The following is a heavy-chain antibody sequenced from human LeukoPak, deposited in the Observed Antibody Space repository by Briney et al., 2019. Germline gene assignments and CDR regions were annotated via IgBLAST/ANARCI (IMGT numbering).Heavy chain of an antibody. D-gene: IGHD3-10*01. CDR3: ARYAPYYYGSGSYPPGFGY. V-gene: IGHV4-59*01. CDR2: IYYSGST. CDR1: GGSISSYY. J-gene: IGHJ4*02. Sequence: SETLSLTCTVSGGSISSYYWSWIRQPPGKGLEWIGYIYYSGSTNYNPSLKSRVTISVDTSKNQFSLELSSVTAADTAVYYCARYAPYYYGSGSYPPGFGYWGQGTLVTVSS.